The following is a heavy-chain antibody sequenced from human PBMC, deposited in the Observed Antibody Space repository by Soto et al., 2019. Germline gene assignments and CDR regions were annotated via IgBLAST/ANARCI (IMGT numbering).Heavy chain of an antibody. CDR1: GGSISSGGYS. CDR2: IYHSGST. J-gene: IGHJ4*02. Sequence: QLQLQESGSGLVKPSQTLSLTCAVSGGSISSGGYSWSWIRQPPVKGLEWIGYIYHSGSTSYHPSLKSRFTISGDRSKNRFCLKMSAVTAADTAVYYCARGYDRQNYFGYWGQGTLVTVSS. D-gene: IGHD3-22*01. CDR3: ARGYDRQNYFGY. V-gene: IGHV4-30-2*01.